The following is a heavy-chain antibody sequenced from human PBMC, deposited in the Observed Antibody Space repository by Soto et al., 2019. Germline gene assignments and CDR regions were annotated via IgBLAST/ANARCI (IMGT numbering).Heavy chain of an antibody. J-gene: IGHJ5*02. CDR3: ARVGPTGWFEP. V-gene: IGHV1-2*02. Sequence: QVHLVQSGAEVKKPGASVKVSCKASGYSFTDYYMHWVRQAPGQGLEWMGWINTKTGGTNYAQRVQGRVTMTGDTSITTAYMELSRLRSDDTAVYYCARVGPTGWFEPWGQGTVVTVSS. CDR2: INTKTGGT. CDR1: GYSFTDYY.